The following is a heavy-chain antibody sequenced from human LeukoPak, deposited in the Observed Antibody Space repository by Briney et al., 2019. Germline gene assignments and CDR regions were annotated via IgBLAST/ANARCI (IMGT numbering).Heavy chain of an antibody. D-gene: IGHD5-18*01. V-gene: IGHV1-69*02. Sequence: SVKVSCKASGADFNTHIINWVRQAPGQGLEWMGRIIPMRNLANYAHKFQGRVIITADKSRRTAYMELSSLTSDDTAVYYCARGSGIQLWLYFDYWGQGTLVTVSS. CDR2: IIPMRNLA. CDR3: ARGSGIQLWLYFDY. J-gene: IGHJ4*02. CDR1: GADFNTHI.